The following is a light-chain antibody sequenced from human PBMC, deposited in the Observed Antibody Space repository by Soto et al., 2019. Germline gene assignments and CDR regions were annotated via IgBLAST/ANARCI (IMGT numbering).Light chain of an antibody. J-gene: IGKJ3*01. CDR1: QSVSSN. Sequence: EIVMTQSPATLSVSPGERATLSCRASQSVSSNLAWYQQKPGQAPRLLIYGASTRATGIPARFSGSGSGTESTPTISTLQPEDFAVYYCQQYNNWTPITFGPGTKVDIK. CDR3: QQYNNWTPIT. V-gene: IGKV3-15*01. CDR2: GAS.